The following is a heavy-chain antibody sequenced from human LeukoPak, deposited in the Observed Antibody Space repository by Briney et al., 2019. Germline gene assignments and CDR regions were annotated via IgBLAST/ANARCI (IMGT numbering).Heavy chain of an antibody. D-gene: IGHD4-17*01. V-gene: IGHV6-1*01. CDR1: GDSVSSYNAA. Sequence: SQTLSLTCAISGDSVSSYNAAWNWIRQSPSRGLEWLGRTYYRSKWYNEYAESVKSRIIINPDTSKNQFSLQLNSVTPEDTAVYYCVRESGDYVKFDYWGQGTLVTVSS. CDR2: TYYRSKWYN. CDR3: VRESGDYVKFDY. J-gene: IGHJ4*02.